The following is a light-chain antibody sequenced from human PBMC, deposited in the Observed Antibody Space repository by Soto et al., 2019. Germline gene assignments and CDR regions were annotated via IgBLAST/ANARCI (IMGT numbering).Light chain of an antibody. V-gene: IGKV3-11*01. J-gene: IGKJ2*01. CDR2: DAA. CDR1: QSVSSY. Sequence: EIVLTQSPATLSLSPGERATLSCRASQSVSSYLAWYQQKPGQAPRLLIYDAANRATGIPARFSGSGSGTDFTLTISSLEPEDFAGYSCQQRSNSLYTFGQGTKLEIQ. CDR3: QQRSNSLYT.